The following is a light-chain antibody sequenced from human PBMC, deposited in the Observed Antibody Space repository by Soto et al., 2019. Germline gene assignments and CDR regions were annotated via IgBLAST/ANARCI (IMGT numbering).Light chain of an antibody. Sequence: DIVITQSPSILAVSPGERVTLSCRASQSISGNLVWYQQKPGQAPRLLIYDASNRATGIPARFSGSGSGTDFTLTISSLEPEDFAVYYCQQRSNWPSITFGQGTRLEIK. V-gene: IGKV3-11*01. CDR2: DAS. CDR3: QQRSNWPSIT. J-gene: IGKJ5*01. CDR1: QSISGN.